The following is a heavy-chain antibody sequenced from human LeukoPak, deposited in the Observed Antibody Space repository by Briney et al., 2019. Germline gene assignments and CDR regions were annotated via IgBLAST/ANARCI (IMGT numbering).Heavy chain of an antibody. V-gene: IGHV3-7*01. Sequence: GGSLRLSCAASGFPLSSYRMSWVRQAPGKGLGWVANIKEDGSEKYYVDSVKGRFTISRDNAKNSLYLQMNSLRVEDSAVYYCVRGGYQFGYWGQGTLVTVSS. D-gene: IGHD1-26*01. CDR3: VRGGYQFGY. J-gene: IGHJ4*02. CDR1: GFPLSSYR. CDR2: IKEDGSEK.